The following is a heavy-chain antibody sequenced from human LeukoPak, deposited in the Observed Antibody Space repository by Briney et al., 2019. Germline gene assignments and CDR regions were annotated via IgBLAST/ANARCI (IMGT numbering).Heavy chain of an antibody. CDR3: ARNSYFDTSGYYALEY. V-gene: IGHV3-21*01. D-gene: IGHD3-22*01. Sequence: PGGSLRLSCAASGFTFSRYNMNWVRQAPGKGLEWVSFISSSSSYIYYADSVKGRFTISRDNAKNTLYLQMNSLRAEDTAVFYCARNSYFDTSGYYALEYWGRGTLVTVSS. CDR1: GFTFSRYN. J-gene: IGHJ4*02. CDR2: ISSSSSYI.